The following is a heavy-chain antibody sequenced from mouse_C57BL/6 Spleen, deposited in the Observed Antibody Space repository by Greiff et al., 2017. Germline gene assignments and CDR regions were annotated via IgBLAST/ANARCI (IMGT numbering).Heavy chain of an antibody. V-gene: IGHV1-39*01. Sequence: EVKLMESGPELVKPGASVKISCKASGYSFTDYNMNWVKQSNGKSLEWIGVINPNYGTTSYNQKFKGKATLTVDQSSSTAYMQLNSLTSEDSAVYYCARDYGSPWYFDVWGTGTTVTVSS. CDR3: ARDYGSPWYFDV. CDR2: INPNYGTT. D-gene: IGHD1-1*01. CDR1: GYSFTDYN. J-gene: IGHJ1*03.